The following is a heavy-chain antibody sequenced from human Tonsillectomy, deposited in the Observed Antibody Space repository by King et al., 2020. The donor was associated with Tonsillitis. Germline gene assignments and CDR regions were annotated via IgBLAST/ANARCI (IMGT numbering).Heavy chain of an antibody. V-gene: IGHV3-7*03. D-gene: IGHD5-18*01. CDR2: IKQDGSEK. CDR1: GFTFRNYW. Sequence: VQLVESGGGLVQPGGSLRLSCAASGFTFRNYWMSWVRQAPGKGLEWVANIKQDGSEKYYVDSVKGRFTISRDNAKNSLYLQMNSLRVDDTAVYYCARADTVMANHYYGMDVWGQGTTVTVSS. CDR3: ARADTVMANHYYGMDV. J-gene: IGHJ6*02.